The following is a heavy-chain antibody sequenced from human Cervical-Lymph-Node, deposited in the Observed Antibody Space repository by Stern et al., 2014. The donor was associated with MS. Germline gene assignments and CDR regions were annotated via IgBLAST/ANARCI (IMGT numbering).Heavy chain of an antibody. J-gene: IGHJ4*02. Sequence: EVQLVQSGPEVKRPGESLKIPCQASGYTFTSYWIGWGRQMPGKAVEGIAISFPGGFDTRYSPSFQGQFPIPADKSSSTAYLQWNNLKASDTAIYYCARQRYFDYWGQGTLVTVSS. CDR3: ARQRYFDY. CDR1: GYTFTSYW. V-gene: IGHV5-51*01. CDR2: SFPGGFDT.